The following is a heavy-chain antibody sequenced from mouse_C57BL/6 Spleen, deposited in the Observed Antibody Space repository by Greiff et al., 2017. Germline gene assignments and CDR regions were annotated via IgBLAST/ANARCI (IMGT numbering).Heavy chain of an antibody. Sequence: QVQLQQPGAELVRPGSSVKLSCKASGYTFTSYWMDWVKQRPGQGLEWIGNIYPSDSETHYNQKFKDKATLTVDKSSSTAYMQLGSLTSEDSAVYYCARRGTKTGGPYFDYWGQGTTLTVSS. V-gene: IGHV1-61*01. D-gene: IGHD1-1*02. CDR3: ARRGTKTGGPYFDY. CDR1: GYTFTSYW. CDR2: IYPSDSET. J-gene: IGHJ2*01.